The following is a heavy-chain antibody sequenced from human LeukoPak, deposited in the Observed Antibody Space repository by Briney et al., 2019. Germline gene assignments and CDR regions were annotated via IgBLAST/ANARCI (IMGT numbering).Heavy chain of an antibody. Sequence: GGSLRLSCAGSGLTLSNYWIHWVRQVPGKGLVWVSRINSDGTSRIYADSVKGRFTISRDNAKNTLYLQMNSLRAEDTAVYYCARILGFTLDYWGQGTLVTVSS. D-gene: IGHD3-10*01. CDR1: GLTLSNYW. CDR2: INSDGTSR. CDR3: ARILGFTLDY. V-gene: IGHV3-74*01. J-gene: IGHJ4*02.